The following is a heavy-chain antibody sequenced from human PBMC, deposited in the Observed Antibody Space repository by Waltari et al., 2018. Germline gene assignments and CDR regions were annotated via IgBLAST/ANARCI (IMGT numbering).Heavy chain of an antibody. CDR3: AKDLRSSSIYYYDSSGYSDY. CDR1: GFTFSSYA. J-gene: IGHJ4*02. Sequence: EVQLLESGGGLVQPGGSLRLSCAASGFTFSSYAMSWVRPAPGKGLEWVSVIYSGGSTYYADSVKGRFTISRDNSKNTLYLQMNSLRAEDTAVYYCAKDLRSSSIYYYDSSGYSDYWGQGTLVTVSS. V-gene: IGHV3-23*03. D-gene: IGHD3-22*01. CDR2: IYSGGST.